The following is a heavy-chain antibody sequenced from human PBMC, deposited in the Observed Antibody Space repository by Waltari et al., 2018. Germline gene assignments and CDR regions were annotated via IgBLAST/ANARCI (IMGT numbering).Heavy chain of an antibody. D-gene: IGHD6-19*01. CDR1: GLHFTSYG. Sequence: QVQLVESGGGVVQPGRSLRLSCAESGLHFTSYGIHWLRQAPGKGLEWVAVIWYDGSNKYYADSVKGRFTISRDNSKNTLYLQMNSLRAEDTAVYYCAREGEQWAPLLDYWGQGTLVTVSS. V-gene: IGHV3-33*01. CDR3: AREGEQWAPLLDY. CDR2: IWYDGSNK. J-gene: IGHJ4*02.